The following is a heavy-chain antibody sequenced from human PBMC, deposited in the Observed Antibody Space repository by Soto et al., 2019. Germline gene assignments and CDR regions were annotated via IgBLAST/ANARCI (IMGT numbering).Heavy chain of an antibody. CDR3: TRGFKLQLPTY. D-gene: IGHD1-7*01. V-gene: IGHV1-8*01. CDR2: MNPNSGNT. Sequence: ASVKVSCKASGYTFTSYDINWVRQAPGQGLEWMGWMNPNSGNTGYVQKFQGRVTVTRDTSISTAYMELSGLRSEDTAVYYCTRGFKLQLPTYWGQGTLVTVSS. CDR1: GYTFTSYD. J-gene: IGHJ4*02.